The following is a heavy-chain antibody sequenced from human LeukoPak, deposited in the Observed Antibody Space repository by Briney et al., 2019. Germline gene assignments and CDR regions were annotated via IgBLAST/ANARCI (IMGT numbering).Heavy chain of an antibody. CDR2: IRYDGSNK. D-gene: IGHD2-2*02. CDR1: GFTFSSYG. CDR3: AKGRVVPAAILGY. Sequence: PGGSLRLSCAASGFTFSSYGMHWVRQAPGKGLEWVAFIRYDGSNKYYADSVKGRFTISRDNSKNTLYLQMNSLRAEDTAVYYCAKGRVVPAAILGYWGQGTLVTVSS. V-gene: IGHV3-30*02. J-gene: IGHJ4*02.